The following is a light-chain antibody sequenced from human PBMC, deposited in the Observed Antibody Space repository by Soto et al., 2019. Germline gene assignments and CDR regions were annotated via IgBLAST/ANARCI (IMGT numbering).Light chain of an antibody. CDR2: EVT. CDR3: CSYVGTSTWV. J-gene: IGLJ2*01. CDR1: NSDIGAYNL. V-gene: IGLV2-23*02. Sequence: QSVLTQPASMSGSPGQSVTISCTGANSDIGAYNLVSWYQQHPGEAPKLIIYEVTRRPSGVSHRFSASKSGNTASLTISGLQAEDEAEYHCCSYVGTSTWVFGGGTKLTVL.